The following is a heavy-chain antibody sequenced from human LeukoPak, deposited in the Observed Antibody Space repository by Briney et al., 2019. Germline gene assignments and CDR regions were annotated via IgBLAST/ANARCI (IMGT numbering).Heavy chain of an antibody. CDR1: GGTFSSYA. CDR2: IIPIFGTA. V-gene: IGHV1-69*05. CDR3: ARDEAFGQWLAPGDY. Sequence: ASVKVSCKASGGTFSSYAISWVRQAPGQGLEWMGRIIPIFGTANYAQKFQGRVTITTDESTSTAYMELSSLISEDTAVYYCARDEAFGQWLAPGDYWGQGTLVTVSS. D-gene: IGHD6-19*01. J-gene: IGHJ4*02.